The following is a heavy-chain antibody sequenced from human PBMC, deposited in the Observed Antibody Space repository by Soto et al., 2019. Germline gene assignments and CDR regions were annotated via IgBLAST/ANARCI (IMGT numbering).Heavy chain of an antibody. CDR2: IIPIFGTA. V-gene: IGHV1-69*01. CDR1: GGTFSSYA. CDR3: ARDGAVVVPAAPVNYYYGMDV. J-gene: IGHJ6*02. Sequence: QVQLVQSGAEVKKPGSSVKVSCKASGGTFSSYAISWVRQAPGQGLEWMGGIIPIFGTANYAQKFQGRVTITADECTSTAYMELSSLRSEDTAVYYCARDGAVVVPAAPVNYYYGMDVWGQGTTVTVSS. D-gene: IGHD2-2*01.